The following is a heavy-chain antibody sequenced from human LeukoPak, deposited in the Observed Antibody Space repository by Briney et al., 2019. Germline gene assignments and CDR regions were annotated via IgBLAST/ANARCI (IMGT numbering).Heavy chain of an antibody. CDR3: AKGGEVSSWYKRLKLYFDS. J-gene: IGHJ4*02. CDR2: ISSSSSYI. CDR1: GFTFSSYS. V-gene: IGHV3-21*01. Sequence: GGSLRLSCAASGFTFSSYSMNWVRQAPGKGLEWVSSISSSSSYIYYADSVKGRFTISRDNSKNTLYLQMNSLRAEDTAVYYCAKGGEVSSWYKRLKLYFDSWGRGTVVTVSS. D-gene: IGHD6-13*01.